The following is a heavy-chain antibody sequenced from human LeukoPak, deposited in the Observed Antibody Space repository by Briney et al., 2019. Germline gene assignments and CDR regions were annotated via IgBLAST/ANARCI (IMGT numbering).Heavy chain of an antibody. J-gene: IGHJ4*02. CDR2: IDPSGGST. Sequence: ASVKVSFKASGYTFTSYYMHWARQAPGQGLEWMGIIDPSGGSTSYAQKFQGRVTMTRDMSTSTVYMELSSRRSEDTAVYYCARSGMDFDYWGQGTLVTVSS. V-gene: IGHV1-46*01. D-gene: IGHD3-10*01. CDR3: ARSGMDFDY. CDR1: GYTFTSYY.